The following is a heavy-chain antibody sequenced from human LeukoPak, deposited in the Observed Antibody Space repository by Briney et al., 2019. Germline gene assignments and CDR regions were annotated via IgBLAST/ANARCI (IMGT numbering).Heavy chain of an antibody. Sequence: SETLSLTCTVSGGSISSGDYYWSWIRQPPGKGLEWIGYIYYSGSTYYNPSLKSRVTISVDTSKNQFSLKLSSVTAADTAVYYCARGRSKGVFRGYSYYYGMDVWGQGTTVTVSS. V-gene: IGHV4-30-4*01. CDR3: ARGRSKGVFRGYSYYYGMDV. CDR1: GGSISSGDYY. CDR2: IYYSGST. J-gene: IGHJ6*02. D-gene: IGHD5-18*01.